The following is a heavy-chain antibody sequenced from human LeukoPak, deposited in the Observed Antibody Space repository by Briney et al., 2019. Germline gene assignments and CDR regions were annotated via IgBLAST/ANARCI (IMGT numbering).Heavy chain of an antibody. V-gene: IGHV1-2*02. D-gene: IGHD4-17*01. CDR1: GYTFTGYY. J-gene: IGHJ4*02. CDR2: INPNSGGT. Sequence: ASVKVSCKASGYTFTGYYIHWIRHAPGQGLEWMGWINPNSGGTNYAQKFQGRVTMTRDTSISTAYLELSGLRSDDTAVDYCARVLYGDHFDSWGQGTLVTVSS. CDR3: ARVLYGDHFDS.